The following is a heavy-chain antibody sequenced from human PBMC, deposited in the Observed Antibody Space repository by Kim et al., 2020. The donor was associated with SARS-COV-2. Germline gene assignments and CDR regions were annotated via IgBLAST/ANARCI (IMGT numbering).Heavy chain of an antibody. J-gene: IGHJ6*02. D-gene: IGHD2-15*01. Sequence: SETLSLTCAVYGGSFSGYYWSWIRQPPGKGLEWIGEINHSGSTNYNPSLKSRVTISVDTSKNQFSLKLSSVTAADTAVYYCARGRVVVVVAATRYYYYGMDVWGQGTTVTVSS. CDR3: ARGRVVVVVAATRYYYYGMDV. CDR2: INHSGST. CDR1: GGSFSGYY. V-gene: IGHV4-34*01.